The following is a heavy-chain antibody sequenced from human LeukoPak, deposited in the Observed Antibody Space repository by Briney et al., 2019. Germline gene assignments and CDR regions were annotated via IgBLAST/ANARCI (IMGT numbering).Heavy chain of an antibody. CDR1: GYTFTSYD. Sequence: ASVKVSCKASGYTFTSYDINWVRQATGQGLEWMGWMNPNSGNTGYAQKFQGRVTITRNTSISTAYMELSSLRSEDTAVYYCATEAVWMSGLFDYWGQGTLVTVSS. V-gene: IGHV1-8*03. CDR2: MNPNSGNT. CDR3: ATEAVWMSGLFDY. J-gene: IGHJ4*02. D-gene: IGHD3-16*01.